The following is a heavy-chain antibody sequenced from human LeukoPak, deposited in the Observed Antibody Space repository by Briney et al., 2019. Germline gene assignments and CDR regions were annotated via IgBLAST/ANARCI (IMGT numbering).Heavy chain of an antibody. J-gene: IGHJ4*02. V-gene: IGHV3-74*01. CDR3: AKDFAPSMVRGVIIPNFDY. CDR2: INSDGSST. Sequence: GGSLRLSCAASGFSFSAYWMHWVRQAPGKGLVWVSRINSDGSSTSYADSVKGRFTISRDNAKNTLYLQMNSLRAEDTAVYYCAKDFAPSMVRGVIIPNFDYWGQGTLVTVSS. CDR1: GFSFSAYW. D-gene: IGHD3-10*01.